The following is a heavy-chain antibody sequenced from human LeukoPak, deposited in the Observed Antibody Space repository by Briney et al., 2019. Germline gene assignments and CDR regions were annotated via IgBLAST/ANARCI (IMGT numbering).Heavy chain of an antibody. CDR3: ARDLSGIAGYTYGRGIDY. J-gene: IGHJ4*02. V-gene: IGHV3-74*03. CDR2: INGDGSST. Sequence: QPGGSLRLSCVASGFTLSSYWMHWVRQAPGKGLVWVSRINGDGSSTTYADSVKGRFTISRDNTKNTLYLQMNSLRAEDTAVYYCARDLSGIAGYTYGRGIDYWGQGTLVTVSS. D-gene: IGHD5-18*01. CDR1: GFTLSSYW.